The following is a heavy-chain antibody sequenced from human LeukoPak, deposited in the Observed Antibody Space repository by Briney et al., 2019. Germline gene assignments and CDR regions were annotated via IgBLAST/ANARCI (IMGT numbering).Heavy chain of an antibody. CDR1: GFTFSSYA. CDR3: ASRPGADIGPLDY. J-gene: IGHJ4*02. V-gene: IGHV3-23*01. Sequence: GGSLRLSCAASGFTFSSYAMSWVRQAPGKGLEWVSSISGSGGSTYYADSVKGRFTISRDNSKNTLYLQMNSLRADETAVYYCASRPGADIGPLDYWGQGTLVTISS. D-gene: IGHD2-2*01. CDR2: ISGSGGST.